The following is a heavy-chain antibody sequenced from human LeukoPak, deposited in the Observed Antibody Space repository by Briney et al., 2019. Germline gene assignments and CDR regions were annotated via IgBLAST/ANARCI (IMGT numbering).Heavy chain of an antibody. V-gene: IGHV1-18*01. CDR2: ISAYNGNT. CDR1: GYTFTSYG. CDR3: AMLTGDPRKTRRETHAFDI. D-gene: IGHD7-27*01. J-gene: IGHJ3*02. Sequence: ASVKVSCKASGYTFTSYGISWVRQAPGQGLEWMGWISAYNGNTNYAQKFQGRVTITADKSTSTAYMELSSLRSEDTAVYYCAMLTGDPRKTRRETHAFDIWGQGTMVTVSS.